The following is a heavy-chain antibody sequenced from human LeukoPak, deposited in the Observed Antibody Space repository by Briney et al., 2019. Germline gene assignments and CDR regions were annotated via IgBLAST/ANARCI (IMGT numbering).Heavy chain of an antibody. V-gene: IGHV3-30*18. D-gene: IGHD4-17*01. Sequence: PGGSLRLSCAASGFTFSAYGMHWARQAPGKGLEWAAIISYDGREKYYADSVKGRFTISRNSSISTVHLQMNSLGLEDTAVYYCAKSFAVTTHSYYGIDVWGQGTTVTVSS. J-gene: IGHJ6*02. CDR1: GFTFSAYG. CDR2: ISYDGREK. CDR3: AKSFAVTTHSYYGIDV.